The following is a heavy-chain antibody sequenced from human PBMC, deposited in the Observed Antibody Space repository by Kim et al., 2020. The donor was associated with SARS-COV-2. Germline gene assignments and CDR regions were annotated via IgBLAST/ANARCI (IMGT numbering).Heavy chain of an antibody. D-gene: IGHD5-12*01. CDR1: GGSISSGGYL. V-gene: IGHV4-31*03. Sequence: SETLSLTCSVSGGSISSGGYLWTWVRQHPGKGLEWIGNIHYSENTHHKPSLSGRLFMSVDLSKNQFSLMLTSVTAADTAVYYCASGGTSGDEYGWLDPWGQGTRVTVSS. CDR2: IHYSENT. J-gene: IGHJ5*02. CDR3: ASGGTSGDEYGWLDP.